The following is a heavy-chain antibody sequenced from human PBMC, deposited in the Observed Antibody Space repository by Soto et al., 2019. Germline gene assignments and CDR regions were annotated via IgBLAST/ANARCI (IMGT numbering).Heavy chain of an antibody. CDR1: GFPFSSYA. D-gene: IGHD4-4*01. Sequence: GGSLRLSCAASGFPFSSYAMSWVRQAPGKGLYWVSAIIGSGGSAYYAASVKGRFTISRDNSKNTMYLQMKSLRAEETALYYCAKDHYGNHLSRFAPGGQGTVVTAPS. J-gene: IGHJ5*02. CDR2: IIGSGGSA. V-gene: IGHV3-23*01. CDR3: AKDHYGNHLSRFAP.